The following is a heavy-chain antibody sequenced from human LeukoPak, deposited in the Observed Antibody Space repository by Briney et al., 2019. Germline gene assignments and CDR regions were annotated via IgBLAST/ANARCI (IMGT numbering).Heavy chain of an antibody. CDR1: GYTFTGYY. CDR3: ARGQQLVRGYYYYYMDV. J-gene: IGHJ6*03. D-gene: IGHD6-13*01. CDR2: INPNSGGT. V-gene: IGHV1-2*02. Sequence: ASVKVSCKASGYTFTGYYMHWVRQAPGQGLEWMGWINPNSGGTNYAQKFQGRVTMTRDTSISTAYMELSRLRSDDTAVYYCARGQQLVRGYYYYYMDVWGKGTTVTVSS.